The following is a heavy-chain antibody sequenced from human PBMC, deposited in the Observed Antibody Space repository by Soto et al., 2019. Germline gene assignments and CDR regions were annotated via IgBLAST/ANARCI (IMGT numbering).Heavy chain of an antibody. V-gene: IGHV4-34*01. Sequence: SETLSLTCAVYGGSFSGYYWSWIRQPPGKGLEWIGEINHSGSTNYNPSLKSRVTISVDTSKNQFSLKLSSVTAADTAVYYCASIMITFGGVIVRHIDYWGQGTLVTVSS. CDR3: ASIMITFGGVIVRHIDY. J-gene: IGHJ4*02. CDR1: GGSFSGYY. CDR2: INHSGST. D-gene: IGHD3-16*02.